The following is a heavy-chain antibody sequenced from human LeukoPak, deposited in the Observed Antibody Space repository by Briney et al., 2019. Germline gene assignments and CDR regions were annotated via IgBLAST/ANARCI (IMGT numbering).Heavy chain of an antibody. CDR2: ISYDGSNE. CDR1: GFTFSSYV. D-gene: IGHD3-16*01. CDR3: ARDLSRDY. Sequence: GESLRLSCAASGFTFSSYVMHWVRQAPGKGLEWVAIISYDGSNEYYADSVKGRFTISRDNSKNTLYLQMNSLRAADTAVYYCARDLSRDYWGQGTLVTVSS. V-gene: IGHV3-30*04. J-gene: IGHJ4*02.